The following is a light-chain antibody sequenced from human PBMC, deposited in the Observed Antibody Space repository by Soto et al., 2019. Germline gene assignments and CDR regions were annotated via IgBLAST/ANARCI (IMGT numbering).Light chain of an antibody. V-gene: IGKV1-27*01. CDR3: QRYNTAPQT. CDR1: QGIIDY. CDR2: AAS. J-gene: IGKJ1*01. Sequence: DIQMTQSPSSLSASVGDRVTITCRASQGIIDYVAWFQQKPGKAPQLLIYAASTSHAGVPSRFSGSGAGTDFRLTISSLQPEDAATYYCQRYNTAPQTFGPGTKVEIK.